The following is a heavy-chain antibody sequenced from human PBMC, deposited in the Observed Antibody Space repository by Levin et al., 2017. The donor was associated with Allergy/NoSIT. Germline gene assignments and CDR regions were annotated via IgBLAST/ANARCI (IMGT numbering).Heavy chain of an antibody. D-gene: IGHD3-10*01. V-gene: IGHV4-59*08. CDR2: VYHIRST. CDR3: ARGRESLHYFDF. J-gene: IGHJ4*02. CDR1: GGSITSYY. Sequence: SETLSLTCTVSGGSITSYYWHWLRQPPGKGLEWIGYVYHIRSTTYNSSLKSRVTISGDTSKSQFSLKPTSVTAADTAVYFCARGRESLHYFDFWGQGMLVPVSS.